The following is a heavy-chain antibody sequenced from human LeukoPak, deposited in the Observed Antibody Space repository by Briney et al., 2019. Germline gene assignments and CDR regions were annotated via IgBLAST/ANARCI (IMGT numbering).Heavy chain of an antibody. J-gene: IGHJ6*02. V-gene: IGHV3-7*03. CDR3: VRDSSSWYYYGMDV. CDR1: GFTFSNFW. D-gene: IGHD6-13*01. Sequence: GGSLRLSCTASGFTFSNFWMGWVRQAPGKGLEWVANIKQDETEKFYLGSVKGRFTISRDNAKNSLYLQMNSLRVEDTALYYCVRDSSSWYYYGMDVWGQGTTVTVSS. CDR2: IKQDETEK.